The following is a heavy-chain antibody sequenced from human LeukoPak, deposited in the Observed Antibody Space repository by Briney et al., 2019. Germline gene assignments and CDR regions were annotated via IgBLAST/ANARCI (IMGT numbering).Heavy chain of an antibody. Sequence: ASVKVSCKASGYTFTSYYMHWVRQAPGQGLEWMGIINPCGGSTSYAQKFQGRVTMTRDMSTSTVYMELSSLRSEDTAVYYCATGLRYFDLDYWGQGTLVTVSS. CDR1: GYTFTSYY. V-gene: IGHV1-46*01. D-gene: IGHD3-9*01. CDR2: INPCGGST. CDR3: ATGLRYFDLDY. J-gene: IGHJ4*02.